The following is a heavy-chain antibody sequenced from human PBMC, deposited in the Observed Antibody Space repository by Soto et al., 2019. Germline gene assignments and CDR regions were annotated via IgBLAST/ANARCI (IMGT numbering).Heavy chain of an antibody. CDR2: IIPVFGTP. J-gene: IGHJ4*02. CDR3: ARHLYDYVWGSYRH. D-gene: IGHD3-16*02. Sequence: GASVKVSCKSSGYIFKNYAVTWLRQAPGQGLEWMGGIIPVFGTPDYSQKFRGRVTITADESTSTVYMELRRLTSEDTAVYYCARHLYDYVWGSYRHWGQGTLVTGS. CDR1: GYIFKNYA. V-gene: IGHV1-69*13.